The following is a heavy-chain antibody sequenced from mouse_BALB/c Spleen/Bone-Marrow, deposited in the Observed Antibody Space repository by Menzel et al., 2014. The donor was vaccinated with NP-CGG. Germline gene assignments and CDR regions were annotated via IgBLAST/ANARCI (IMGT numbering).Heavy chain of an antibody. Sequence: VQRVESGPGLVAPSQSLSITCTVSGFSLTSYGVHWVRQPPGKGLEWLGVIWAGGSTNYNSALMSRLSISKDNSKSQVFLKMSSLQTDDTAMYYCARDRGDYVFAYWGQGTLVTVSA. CDR2: IWAGGST. CDR3: ARDRGDYVFAY. D-gene: IGHD2-4*01. V-gene: IGHV2-9*02. CDR1: GFSLTSYG. J-gene: IGHJ3*01.